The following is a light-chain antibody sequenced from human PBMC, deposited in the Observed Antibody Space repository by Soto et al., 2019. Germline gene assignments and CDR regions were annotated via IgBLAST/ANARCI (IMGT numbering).Light chain of an antibody. CDR2: EVS. J-gene: IGLJ1*01. V-gene: IGLV2-14*01. Sequence: QSALTQPASVSGSPGQSITISCTGTSSDVGGYKYVSWYQQYPGKAPKLMIYEVSNRPSGVSNRFSGSKSGNTASLTISGLQAEDEADYYCSSYTSSSTLLYVFGTGTQLTVL. CDR3: SSYTSSSTLLYV. CDR1: SSDVGGYKY.